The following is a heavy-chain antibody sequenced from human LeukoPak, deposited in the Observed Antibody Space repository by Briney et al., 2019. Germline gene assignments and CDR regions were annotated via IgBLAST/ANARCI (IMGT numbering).Heavy chain of an antibody. Sequence: PGGSLRLSCAASGFTFSNYAMSWVRQAPGKGLECVTVITNTGTATAYADSMKGRFTISRDNSKNTLYLQMNSLRAEDTAVYYCAKGTLGYCSGSSCYPFDSWGQGTLVTVSS. CDR2: ITNTGTAT. V-gene: IGHV3-23*05. J-gene: IGHJ4*02. CDR1: GFTFSNYA. D-gene: IGHD2-15*01. CDR3: AKGTLGYCSGSSCYPFDS.